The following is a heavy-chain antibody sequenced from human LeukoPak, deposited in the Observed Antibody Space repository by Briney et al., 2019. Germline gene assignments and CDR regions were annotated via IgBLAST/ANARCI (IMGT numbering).Heavy chain of an antibody. CDR1: GGSISSNY. Sequence: SETLSLTCTVPGGSISSNYWSWIRQPPGKGLEWIGYIYDSGSTNYNPSLRSRVTISADTSKNQFSLKLSSVTAADTAVYYCARREYSSGWYYFDYWGQGTLVTVSS. CDR2: IYDSGST. V-gene: IGHV4-59*08. D-gene: IGHD6-19*01. J-gene: IGHJ4*02. CDR3: ARREYSSGWYYFDY.